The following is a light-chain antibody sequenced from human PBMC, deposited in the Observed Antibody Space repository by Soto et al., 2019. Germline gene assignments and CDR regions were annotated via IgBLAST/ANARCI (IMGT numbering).Light chain of an antibody. CDR1: SSDVGAYNY. J-gene: IGLJ1*01. CDR2: EVS. V-gene: IGLV2-8*01. CDR3: ASQAGSNAV. Sequence: QSALTQPPSASGSPGQSVTIPCTGTSSDVGAYNYVSWYRQHPGKAPKLVIYEVSKRPSGVPDRFSGSKSGNTASLTVSGLQGEDDADYYCASQAGSNAVFGTGTKLTVL.